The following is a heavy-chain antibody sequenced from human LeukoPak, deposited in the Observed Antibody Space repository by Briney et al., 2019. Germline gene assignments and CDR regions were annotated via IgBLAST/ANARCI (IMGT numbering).Heavy chain of an antibody. CDR2: ISWNSGSI. Sequence: GRSLRLSCAASGFTFDDYAMHWVRQAPGMGLEWVSGISWNSGSIGYADSVKGRFTISRDNAKNSLYLQMNSLRAEDTALYYCAKDGRSQPYGMDVWGQGTTVTVSS. J-gene: IGHJ6*02. CDR3: AKDGRSQPYGMDV. V-gene: IGHV3-9*01. CDR1: GFTFDDYA. D-gene: IGHD2-15*01.